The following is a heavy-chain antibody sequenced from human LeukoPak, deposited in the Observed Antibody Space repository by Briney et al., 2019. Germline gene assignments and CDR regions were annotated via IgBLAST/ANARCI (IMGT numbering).Heavy chain of an antibody. CDR3: ARRGYLNAFDI. Sequence: SETLSLTCTVSGGSISSGGYYWSWIRQPPGKGLEWIGYIYHSGSTYYNPSLKSRVTISVDRSKNQFSLKLSSVTAADTAVYYCARRGYLNAFDIWGQGTMVTVSS. CDR1: GGSISSGGYY. D-gene: IGHD1-26*01. V-gene: IGHV4-30-2*01. J-gene: IGHJ3*02. CDR2: IYHSGST.